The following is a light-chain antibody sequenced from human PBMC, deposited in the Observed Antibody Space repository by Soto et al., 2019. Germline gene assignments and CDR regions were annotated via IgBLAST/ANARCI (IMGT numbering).Light chain of an antibody. V-gene: IGKV1-33*01. CDR3: QQYDNLWT. J-gene: IGKJ1*01. CDR1: QDISNY. Sequence: DIQMTQSPSSLSASVGDRVTITCPASQDISNYLNWYQQKPGKAPKLLIYDASNLETGVPSRFSGSGSGTDVTFTISSLQPEDIATYYCQQYDNLWTFGQGTKVEIK. CDR2: DAS.